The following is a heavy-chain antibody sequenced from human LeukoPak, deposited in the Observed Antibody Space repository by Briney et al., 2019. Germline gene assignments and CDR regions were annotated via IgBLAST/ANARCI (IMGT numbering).Heavy chain of an antibody. CDR2: INNSSSDI. CDR3: ARTYYDTSGYTL. V-gene: IGHV3-21*01. CDR1: GFTFNIYS. J-gene: IGHJ4*02. D-gene: IGHD3-22*01. Sequence: GGSLRLSCAASGFTFNIYSMNWVRQAPGKGLEWVSSINNSSSDIYYADSVKGRFTISRDNAKNSLYLQMNSLRAEDTAVYYCARTYYDTSGYTLWGQGTLVTVSS.